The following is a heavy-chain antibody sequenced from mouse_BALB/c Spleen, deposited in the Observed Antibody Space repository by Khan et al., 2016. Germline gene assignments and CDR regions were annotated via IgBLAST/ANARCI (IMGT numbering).Heavy chain of an antibody. CDR2: INTYTGQP. CDR3: ARLYLYYTMDY. J-gene: IGHJ4*01. Sequence: QIQLVQSGPEMKKPGETVKISCMASGYTFTNYGVNWVKQAPGKGLKWLGWINTYTGQPTYGDDFKGRFAFSLETSASTAYLQINNLENEDTATYFCARLYLYYTMDYWVQGTSVTVSS. V-gene: IGHV9-3-1*01. CDR1: GYTFTNYG.